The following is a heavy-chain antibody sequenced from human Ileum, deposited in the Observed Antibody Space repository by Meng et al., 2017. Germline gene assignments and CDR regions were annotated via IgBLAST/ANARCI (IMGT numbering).Heavy chain of an antibody. CDR2: IYYNGNT. CDR3: ARPAVTTALGGFDY. Sequence: QLQLQESGPGRVKPSETLSLTCAVSGDSIRYSSYYWGWVRQPPGQGLEWIGSIYYNGNTYYSPSLKSRASISVDTSKNQFSLKLSSVTAADTAVYYCARPAVTTALGGFDYWGQGTLVTVSS. D-gene: IGHD3-16*01. V-gene: IGHV4-39*01. J-gene: IGHJ4*02. CDR1: GDSIRYSSYY.